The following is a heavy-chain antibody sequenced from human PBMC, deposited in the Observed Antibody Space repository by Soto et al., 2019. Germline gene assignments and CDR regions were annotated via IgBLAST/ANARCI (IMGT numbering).Heavy chain of an antibody. CDR3: ASSGPPFIVVVPAAMDYYYGMDV. CDR1: GYSFTSYW. V-gene: IGHV5-10-1*01. CDR2: IDPSDSYT. Sequence: PGASLKISCKGSGYSFTSYWISWVRQMPGKGLEWMGRIDPSDSYTNYSPSFQGHVTNSAEKSISTAYLQWSSLKASDTAMYYCASSGPPFIVVVPAAMDYYYGMDVWGQGTTVTVSS. J-gene: IGHJ6*02. D-gene: IGHD2-2*01.